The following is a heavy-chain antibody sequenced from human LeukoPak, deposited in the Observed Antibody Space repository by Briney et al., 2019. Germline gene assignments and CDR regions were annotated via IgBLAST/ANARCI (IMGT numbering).Heavy chain of an antibody. CDR2: IWYDGSKQ. D-gene: IGHD5-24*01. CDR1: GLTFSKYG. J-gene: IGHJ2*01. Sequence: GGSLRLSCEASGLTFSKYGMHWVRQAPGKGLEWVAVIWYDGSKQYYVDSVEGRFTISRDNAKTSLYLQMDSLRAEDTAVYYCARVNSWYFDLWGRGTLVTVSS. CDR3: ARVNSWYFDL. V-gene: IGHV3-33*01.